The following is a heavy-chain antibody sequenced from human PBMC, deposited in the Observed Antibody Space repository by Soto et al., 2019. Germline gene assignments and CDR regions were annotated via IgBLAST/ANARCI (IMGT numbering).Heavy chain of an antibody. V-gene: IGHV3-23*01. D-gene: IGHD6-6*01. CDR1: GFTFSSYA. CDR3: AKDLLSSSYYYGMDV. Sequence: GGSLRLSCAASGFTFSSYAMSWVRQAPGKGLEWVSAISGSGGSTYYADSVKGRFTISRDNSKNTLYLQMNSLRAEDTAVYYCAKDLLSSSYYYGMDVWGQGTTVTVSS. CDR2: ISGSGGST. J-gene: IGHJ6*02.